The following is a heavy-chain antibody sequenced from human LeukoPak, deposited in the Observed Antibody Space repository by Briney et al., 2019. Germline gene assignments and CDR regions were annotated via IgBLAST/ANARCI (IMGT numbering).Heavy chain of an antibody. V-gene: IGHV3-7*01. CDR3: AKQGAYFFDY. CDR1: GFNLSSYW. J-gene: IGHJ4*02. CDR2: IKPDGSEQ. Sequence: GGSLRLSCEVSGFNLSSYWMSWARQAPGKGLEYAATIKPDGSEQLYVGSAKGRFTISKDSAKNSVFLQINSLRAEDTAMYYCAKQGAYFFDYWGQGTLVTVSS.